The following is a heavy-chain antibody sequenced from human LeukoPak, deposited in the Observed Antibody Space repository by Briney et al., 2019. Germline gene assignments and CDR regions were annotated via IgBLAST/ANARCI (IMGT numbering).Heavy chain of an antibody. CDR3: ARDGSVNDYGDYAGAFDI. D-gene: IGHD4-17*01. Sequence: PGGSLRLSCAASGFTFSSYGMHWVRQAPGKGLEWVAVTWYDGSNKYYADSVKGRFTISRDNSKNTLYLQMNSLRAEDTAVYYCARDGSVNDYGDYAGAFDIWGQGTMVTVSS. J-gene: IGHJ3*02. CDR1: GFTFSSYG. V-gene: IGHV3-33*01. CDR2: TWYDGSNK.